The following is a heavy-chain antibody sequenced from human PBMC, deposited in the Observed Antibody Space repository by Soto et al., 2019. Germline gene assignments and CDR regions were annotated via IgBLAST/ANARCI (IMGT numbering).Heavy chain of an antibody. Sequence: EVQLVESGGGLVQPGGSLRLSCAASGFTFSSYWMHWVRQAPGKGLVWVSRINSDGSSTSYADSVKGRFTISRDNAKNTLYLQMNSLRAEDTAVYYCARDRGYSSSSRVYYGMDVWGQGTTVTVSS. D-gene: IGHD6-6*01. J-gene: IGHJ6*02. CDR3: ARDRGYSSSSRVYYGMDV. CDR1: GFTFSSYW. V-gene: IGHV3-74*01. CDR2: INSDGSST.